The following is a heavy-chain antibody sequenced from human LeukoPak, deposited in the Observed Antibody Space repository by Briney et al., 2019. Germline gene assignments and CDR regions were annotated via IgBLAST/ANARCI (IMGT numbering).Heavy chain of an antibody. CDR1: GFTFSSYA. D-gene: IGHD6-13*01. Sequence: GGSLRLSCAASGFTFSSYAMSWVRQAPGKGLERVSAISGSGGSTYYADSVKGRFTISRDNSKNTLYLQMNSLRAEDTAVYYCAKVEQQLVMEYYFDYWGQGTLVTVSS. J-gene: IGHJ4*02. CDR2: ISGSGGST. V-gene: IGHV3-23*01. CDR3: AKVEQQLVMEYYFDY.